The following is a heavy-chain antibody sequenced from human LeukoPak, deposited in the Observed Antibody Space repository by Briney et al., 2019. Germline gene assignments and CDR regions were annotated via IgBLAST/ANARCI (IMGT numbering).Heavy chain of an antibody. CDR3: ARRVIADRDAFDI. V-gene: IGHV4-59*08. D-gene: IGHD2-21*01. CDR2: VYSGGRT. J-gene: IGHJ3*02. CDR1: GGSMKFYF. Sequence: SETLSLTCTVSGGSMKFYFWNWIRQSPGKGLEWIGNVYSGGRTKSTHSLKSRVTISVDTPKNQFSLRLSSVTVADTAVYYCARRVIADRDAFDIWGEGTMVIVSS.